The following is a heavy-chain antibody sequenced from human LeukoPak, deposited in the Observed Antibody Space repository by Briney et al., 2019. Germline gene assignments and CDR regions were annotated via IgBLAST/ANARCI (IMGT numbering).Heavy chain of an antibody. D-gene: IGHD2-2*01. CDR3: ARSAGYQLLEGYYYYMDV. J-gene: IGHJ6*03. CDR1: GGSISSYY. Sequence: TLSFTCTVSGGSISSYYWSWIRQPPGKGLEWIGYIYYSGSTNYNPSLKSRVSISLDTSKNQFSLKLTSVTAADTAVYYCARSAGYQLLEGYYYYMDVWGKGTTVTVSS. V-gene: IGHV4-59*01. CDR2: IYYSGST.